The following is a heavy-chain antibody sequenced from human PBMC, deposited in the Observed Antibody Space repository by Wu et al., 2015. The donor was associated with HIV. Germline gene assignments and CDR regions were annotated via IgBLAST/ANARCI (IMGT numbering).Heavy chain of an antibody. CDR1: GGTFSSYA. D-gene: IGHD4-23*01. J-gene: IGHJ6*03. CDR2: IIPIFGTA. CDR3: ASCWGWPRDYGGKERDKYYYYYYMTS. Sequence: QVQLVQSGAEVKKPGSSVKVSCKASGGTFSSYAISWVRQAPGQGLEWMGRIIPIFGTANYAQKFQGRVTITADESTSTAYMELSSLRSEDTAVYYCASCWGWPRDYGGKERDKYYYYYYMTSWGKGTTV. V-gene: IGHV1-69*13.